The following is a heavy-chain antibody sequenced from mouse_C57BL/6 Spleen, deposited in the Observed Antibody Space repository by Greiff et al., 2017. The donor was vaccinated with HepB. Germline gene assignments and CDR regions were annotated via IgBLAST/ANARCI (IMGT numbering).Heavy chain of an antibody. D-gene: IGHD1-1*01. J-gene: IGHJ2*01. CDR1: GYTFTDYY. Sequence: EVQLQESGPELVKPGASVKISCKASGYTFTDYYMNWVKQSHGKSLEWIGDINPNNGGTSYNQKFKGKATLTVDKSSSTAYMALRSLTSEDSAVYYCAREDYGSSYVHDYWGQGTTLTVSS. CDR2: INPNNGGT. V-gene: IGHV1-26*01. CDR3: AREDYGSSYVHDY.